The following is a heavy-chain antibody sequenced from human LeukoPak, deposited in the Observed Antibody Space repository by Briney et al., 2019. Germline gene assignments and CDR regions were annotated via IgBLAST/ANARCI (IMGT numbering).Heavy chain of an antibody. CDR3: AADCSGGSCYSEGAFDI. D-gene: IGHD2-15*01. Sequence: ASVKVSCKASGYTFTSYGISWVRQAPGQGLEWMGWISAYNGNTNYAQKLQGRVTMTTDTSTSTAYMELRSLRSDDTAVYYCAADCSGGSCYSEGAFDIWGQGTMVTVSS. J-gene: IGHJ3*02. V-gene: IGHV1-18*01. CDR1: GYTFTSYG. CDR2: ISAYNGNT.